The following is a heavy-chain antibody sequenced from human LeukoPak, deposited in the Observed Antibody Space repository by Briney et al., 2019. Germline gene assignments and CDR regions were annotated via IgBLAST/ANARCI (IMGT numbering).Heavy chain of an antibody. CDR3: AREGGSMVRGVMAY. Sequence: PGGSLRLSCAASGSTVSSNYMSWVRPAPGKGLEWVSVIYSGGSTYYADSVKGRFTISRDNSKNTLYLQMNSLRAEDTAVYYCAREGGSMVRGVMAYWGQGTLVTVSS. J-gene: IGHJ4*02. V-gene: IGHV3-53*01. CDR1: GSTVSSNY. CDR2: IYSGGST. D-gene: IGHD3-10*01.